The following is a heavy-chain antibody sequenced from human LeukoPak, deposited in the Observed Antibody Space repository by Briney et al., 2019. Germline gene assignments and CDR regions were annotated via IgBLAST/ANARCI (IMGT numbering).Heavy chain of an antibody. CDR2: ISYSGST. CDR3: ARGADSSGYYSIFYFDY. D-gene: IGHD3-22*01. Sequence: SETLSLTCTVSGASISSHYWSWIRQPPGKGLEWIGYISYSGSTNYNPSLKSRVTLSVDTSKNQFSLKLSSVTAADTAVYYCARGADSSGYYSIFYFDYWGQGTLVTVSS. CDR1: GASISSHY. V-gene: IGHV4-59*11. J-gene: IGHJ4*02.